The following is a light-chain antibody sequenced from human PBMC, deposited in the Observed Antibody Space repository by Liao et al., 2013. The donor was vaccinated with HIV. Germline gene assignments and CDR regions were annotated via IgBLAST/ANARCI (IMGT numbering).Light chain of an antibody. CDR3: QAWDSTIVV. V-gene: IGLV3-1*01. Sequence: SYELTQPPSVSVSPGQTATITCSGDKLGDKYASWYQQRPGQSPILVIYQDTKRPSGISDRFSGSNSGNTATLTISGTQAMDEADYYCQAWDSTIVVFGGGTKLTVL. J-gene: IGLJ2*01. CDR1: KLGDKY. CDR2: QDT.